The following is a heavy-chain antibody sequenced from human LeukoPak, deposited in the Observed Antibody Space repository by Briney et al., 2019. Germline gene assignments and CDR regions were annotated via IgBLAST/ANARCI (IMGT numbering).Heavy chain of an antibody. J-gene: IGHJ6*02. CDR1: GYTFTSYA. Sequence: GASVKVSCKASGYTFTSYAMHWVRQAPGQRLEWMGWINAGNGNTKYSQKFQGRVTITRDTSASTAYMELSSLRSEDTAVYYCARDLPISGSYYVYYYGMDVWGQGTTVTVSS. CDR2: INAGNGNT. CDR3: ARDLPISGSYYVYYYGMDV. D-gene: IGHD3-10*01. V-gene: IGHV1-3*01.